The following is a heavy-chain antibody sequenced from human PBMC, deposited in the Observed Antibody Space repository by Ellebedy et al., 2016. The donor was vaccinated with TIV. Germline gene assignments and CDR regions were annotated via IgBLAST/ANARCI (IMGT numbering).Heavy chain of an antibody. CDR2: ITDSGGRT. CDR3: GKGVVDGLGVDF. D-gene: IGHD3-16*01. V-gene: IGHV3-23*01. Sequence: PGGSLRLSCAASGFTFSSYAMAWVRQAPGKGREWLSSITDSGGRTYYADSVKGRFTISRDNSKNTVYLQVNSLRAEDTAVYYCGKGVVDGLGVDFWGQGTLVTVSS. CDR1: GFTFSSYA. J-gene: IGHJ4*02.